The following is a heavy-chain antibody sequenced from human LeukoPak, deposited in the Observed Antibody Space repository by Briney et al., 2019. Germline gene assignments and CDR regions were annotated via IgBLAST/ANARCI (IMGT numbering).Heavy chain of an antibody. CDR3: ARANSWYGFDY. CDR2: IYYSGST. J-gene: IGHJ4*02. V-gene: IGHV4-59*01. Sequence: SETLSLTCTVSGGFISSYYWSWIRQPPGKGLEWIGYIYYSGSTNYNPSLRSRVTISVDTSKNQFSLKLSSVTAADTAVYYCARANSWYGFDYWGQGTLVTVSS. CDR1: GGFISSYY. D-gene: IGHD6-13*01.